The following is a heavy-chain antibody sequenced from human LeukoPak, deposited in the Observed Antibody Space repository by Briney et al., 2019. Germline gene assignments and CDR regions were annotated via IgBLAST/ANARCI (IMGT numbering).Heavy chain of an antibody. Sequence: ASVKVSCKASGYTFTGYYMHWVRQAPGQGLEWMGWINPNSGGTNYAQKFQGRVTMTRDTSISTAYMELSRLRSDDTAVYYCARAHYVTASPAGGLWGQGTLVTVSS. CDR3: ARAHYVTASPAGGL. V-gene: IGHV1-2*02. J-gene: IGHJ4*02. CDR2: INPNSGGT. D-gene: IGHD3-10*02. CDR1: GYTFTGYY.